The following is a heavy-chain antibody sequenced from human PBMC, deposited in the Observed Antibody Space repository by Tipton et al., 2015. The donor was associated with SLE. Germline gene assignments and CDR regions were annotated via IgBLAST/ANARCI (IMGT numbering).Heavy chain of an antibody. Sequence: TLSLTCTVSGGSLSSGDYSWSWVRQPPGKGLEWIGHIFHSGSAYYNPSLKSRVTMSVDRSRNQFSLRLTSMTAADTAVYYCARLYCGGDCYPLDYWGQGILVIVSS. V-gene: IGHV4-30-2*01. D-gene: IGHD2-21*01. CDR2: IFHSGSA. CDR3: ARLYCGGDCYPLDY. CDR1: GGSLSSGDYS. J-gene: IGHJ4*02.